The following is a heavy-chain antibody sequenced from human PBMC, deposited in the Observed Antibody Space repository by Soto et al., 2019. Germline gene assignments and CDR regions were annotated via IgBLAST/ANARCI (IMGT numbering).Heavy chain of an antibody. Sequence: SETLSLTCTVSGGSISSGDYYWSWIRQPPGKGLEWIGYIYYSGSTYYNPSLKSRVTISVDTSKNQFSLKLSSVTAADTAVYYCASSLVSLRIYYYYGMDVWGQGTTVTVSS. V-gene: IGHV4-30-4*01. CDR1: GGSISSGDYY. J-gene: IGHJ6*02. D-gene: IGHD2-15*01. CDR2: IYYSGST. CDR3: ASSLVSLRIYYYYGMDV.